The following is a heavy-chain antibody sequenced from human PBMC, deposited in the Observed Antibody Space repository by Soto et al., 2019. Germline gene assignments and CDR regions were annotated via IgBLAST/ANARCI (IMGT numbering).Heavy chain of an antibody. CDR3: ARHHVTMVRGVIINPPMIDS. J-gene: IGHJ4*02. Sequence: SETLSLTCTVSGGSISSGDYYWGWIRQPPGKGLEWIGYIYYSGSTYYNPSLKSRVTISVDTSKNQFSLKLSRLRSDDTAVYFCARHHVTMVRGVIINPPMIDSWGQGTLVTVSS. CDR2: IYYSGST. CDR1: GGSISSGDYY. D-gene: IGHD3-10*01. V-gene: IGHV4-30-4*02.